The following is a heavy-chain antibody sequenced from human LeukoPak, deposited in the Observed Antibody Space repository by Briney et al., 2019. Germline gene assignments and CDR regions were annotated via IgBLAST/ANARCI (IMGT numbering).Heavy chain of an antibody. CDR2: ISYDGSNK. V-gene: IGHV3-30-3*01. Sequence: QPGGSLRLSCAASGFTFSSYAMHWVRQAPGKGLEWVAVISYDGSNKYYADSVKGRFTISRDNSKSTLYLQMNSLRAEDTAVYYCARDFLFDYWGQGTLVTASS. CDR1: GFTFSSYA. CDR3: ARDFLFDY. J-gene: IGHJ4*02.